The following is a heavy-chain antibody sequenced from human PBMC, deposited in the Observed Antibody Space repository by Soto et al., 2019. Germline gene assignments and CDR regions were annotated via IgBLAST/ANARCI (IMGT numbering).Heavy chain of an antibody. CDR1: GFTFSSYA. J-gene: IGHJ4*02. CDR2: ISCDGSNK. CDR3: ARDLGVVREPFVDY. Sequence: GGSLRLSCAASGFTFSSYAMPWVRQAPGKGLAWVAVISCDGSNKYYADSVKGRFTLSRDNSKNTLYLQMNSLRAEDTAVYYCARDLGVVREPFVDYWGQGSLVTVSS. V-gene: IGHV3-30-3*01. D-gene: IGHD3-10*01.